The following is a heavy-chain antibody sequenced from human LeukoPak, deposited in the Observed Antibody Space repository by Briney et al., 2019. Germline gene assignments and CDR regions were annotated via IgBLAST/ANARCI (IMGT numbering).Heavy chain of an antibody. CDR3: ARHNYDFDFDY. CDR2: LRTNTGGT. V-gene: IGHV1-2*02. Sequence: ASVKVSCKASGYAFTDLYIHWVRQAPGQGLEWMGFLRTNTGGTSYAQKFQGRVTMTRDTSISTAYLELTSLTSDDTAVYFCARHNYDFDFDYWGQGTLVTVSA. CDR1: GYAFTDLY. D-gene: IGHD3-3*01. J-gene: IGHJ4*02.